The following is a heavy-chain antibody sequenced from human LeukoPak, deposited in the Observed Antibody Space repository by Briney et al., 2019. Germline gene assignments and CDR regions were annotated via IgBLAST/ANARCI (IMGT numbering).Heavy chain of an antibody. D-gene: IGHD6-19*01. Sequence: GGSLRLSCAASGFTFSSYIMNWVRQAPGKGLEWGSYISSSSSTRYYADSVKGRFTISRDNAKNSLYLQMKSLRAEDTAVYYCARDSSVWYQGLGGMDVWGQGTTVTVSS. CDR2: ISSSSSTR. CDR1: GFTFSSYI. J-gene: IGHJ6*02. V-gene: IGHV3-48*01. CDR3: ARDSSVWYQGLGGMDV.